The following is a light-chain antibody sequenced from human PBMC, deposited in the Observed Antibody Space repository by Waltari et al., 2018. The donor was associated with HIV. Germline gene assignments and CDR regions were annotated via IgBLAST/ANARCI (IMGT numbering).Light chain of an antibody. CDR3: CSYAGSTTPYV. V-gene: IGLV2-23*02. CDR1: SSDVGSYNL. J-gene: IGLJ1*01. CDR2: EVS. Sequence: QSALTQPASVSGSPGQSITISCTGTSSDVGSYNLVSWYQHHPGKAPKLIIYEVSKQPSGISGRFSGSKSGNTASLTISGLQAEDEADYYCCSYAGSTTPYVFGSGTKVTVL.